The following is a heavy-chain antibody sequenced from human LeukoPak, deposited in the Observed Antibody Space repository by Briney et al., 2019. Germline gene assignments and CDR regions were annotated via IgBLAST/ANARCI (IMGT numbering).Heavy chain of an antibody. CDR1: GGSISSYY. Sequence: SETLSLTCTVSGGSISSYYWSWIRQPPGKGLEWIGYIYYSGSTNYNPSLKSRVTISVDTSKNQFSLKLSSVTAADTAVYFCARLYYYESSRYEYYFDYWGPGMLVTVSS. V-gene: IGHV4-59*01. D-gene: IGHD3-22*01. CDR2: IYYSGST. CDR3: ARLYYYESSRYEYYFDY. J-gene: IGHJ4*02.